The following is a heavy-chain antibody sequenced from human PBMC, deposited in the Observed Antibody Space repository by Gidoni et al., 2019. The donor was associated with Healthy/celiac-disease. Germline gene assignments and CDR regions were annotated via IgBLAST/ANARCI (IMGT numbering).Heavy chain of an antibody. V-gene: IGHV3-72*01. CDR2: TRNKANSYTT. D-gene: IGHD1-26*01. Sequence: EVQLVESGGGLVQPGGSLRLSCAASGFTFSDHYMDWVRQAPGKGLEWVGRTRNKANSYTTEYAASVKGRFTISRDDSKNSLYLKMNSLKTEDTAVYYCARIVGATHGAHWGQGTLVTVSS. CDR3: ARIVGATHGAH. CDR1: GFTFSDHY. J-gene: IGHJ4*02.